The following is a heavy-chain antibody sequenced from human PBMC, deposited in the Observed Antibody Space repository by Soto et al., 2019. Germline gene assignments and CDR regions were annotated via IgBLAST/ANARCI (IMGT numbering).Heavy chain of an antibody. J-gene: IGHJ4*02. V-gene: IGHV3-23*01. Sequence: VGSLRLSCAASGFTFSSYAMSWVRQAPGKGLEWVSAISGSGGSTYYADSVKGRFTISRDNSKNTLYLQMNSLRAEDTAVYYCAKYSRWGDFWSGYYFSYFDYWGQGTLVTVSS. CDR2: ISGSGGST. CDR1: GFTFSSYA. CDR3: AKYSRWGDFWSGYYFSYFDY. D-gene: IGHD3-3*01.